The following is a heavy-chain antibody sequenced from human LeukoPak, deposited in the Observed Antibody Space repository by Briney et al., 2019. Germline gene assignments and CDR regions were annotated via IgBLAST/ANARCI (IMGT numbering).Heavy chain of an antibody. CDR2: MNEYSTTI. J-gene: IGHJ4*02. V-gene: IGHV3-74*01. Sequence: GGSLRLSCAASGFPFNSFWTHWVRQAPGKGLVWVSDMNEYSTTIRYADSVKGRFTISRDNAKSILYLQMNNLRAEDTAMYFCARGGVNLVDHWGQGTLVTVSS. CDR3: ARGGVNLVDH. CDR1: GFPFNSFW. D-gene: IGHD1-14*01.